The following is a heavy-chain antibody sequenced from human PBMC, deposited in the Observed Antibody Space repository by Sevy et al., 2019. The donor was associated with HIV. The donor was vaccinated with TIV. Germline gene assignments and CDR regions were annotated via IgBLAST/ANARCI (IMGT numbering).Heavy chain of an antibody. J-gene: IGHJ4*02. D-gene: IGHD6-19*01. Sequence: GGSLRLSCVASGFTFSSYSMNWVRQAPGKGLEWVSSITRTSSYITYADSVKGRFTISRDNAKKSLYPQMNSLRAEDTAVYYCARVGVAGSMGDDYWGQGTLVTVSS. V-gene: IGHV3-21*01. CDR1: GFTFSSYS. CDR2: ITRTSSYI. CDR3: ARVGVAGSMGDDY.